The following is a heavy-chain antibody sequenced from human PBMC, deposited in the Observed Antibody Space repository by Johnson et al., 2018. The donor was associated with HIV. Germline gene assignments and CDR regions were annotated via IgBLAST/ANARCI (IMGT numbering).Heavy chain of an antibody. J-gene: IGHJ3*02. CDR2: ISSAGDT. CDR1: GFTFSIYD. Sequence: EVQLVESGGGLVQPGGSLRLSCAASGFTFSIYDMHWVRQATGKGLEWVSAISSAGDTFYPDSVKGRFTISRENAKNKLYLQMGSLRSEDMAVYYCARGITGNRSDAFEIWGQGTMGTVSS. CDR3: ARGITGNRSDAFEI. V-gene: IGHV3-13*01. D-gene: IGHD1-20*01.